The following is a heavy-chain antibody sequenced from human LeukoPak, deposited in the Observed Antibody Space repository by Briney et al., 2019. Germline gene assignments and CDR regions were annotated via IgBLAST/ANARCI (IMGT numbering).Heavy chain of an antibody. V-gene: IGHV1-24*01. CDR1: GYTPTELS. CDR2: FDPEDGET. D-gene: IGHD1-7*01. Sequence: ASVKVSCKVSGYTPTELSMHWVRQAPGKRLEWMGGFDPEDGETIYAQKFQGRVTMTEDTSTDTAYMELSSLRSEDTAVYYCATPRITGTTAEFEYWGQGTLVTVSS. CDR3: ATPRITGTTAEFEY. J-gene: IGHJ4*02.